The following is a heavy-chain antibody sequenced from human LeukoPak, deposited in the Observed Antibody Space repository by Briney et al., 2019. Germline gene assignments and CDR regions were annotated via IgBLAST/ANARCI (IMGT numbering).Heavy chain of an antibody. V-gene: IGHV3-7*01. CDR2: IKEDGSQQ. D-gene: IGHD1-1*01. Sequence: SGGPLRLFCAACGLTPSSYWMSGVSEARGKGLERVASIKEDGSQQYYVDSVKGRFTISRDNAKNSLYLQMNSLRAEDMAVYYCARGGYYWGVWGQGTLVTVSS. CDR1: GLTPSSYW. CDR3: ARGGYYWGV. J-gene: IGHJ4*02.